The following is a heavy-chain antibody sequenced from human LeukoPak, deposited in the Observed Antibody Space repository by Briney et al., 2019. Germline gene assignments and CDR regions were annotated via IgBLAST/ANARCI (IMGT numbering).Heavy chain of an antibody. CDR2: IYYSDST. V-gene: IGHV4-39*01. CDR3: ARHGGGFDH. J-gene: IGHJ4*02. D-gene: IGHD3-16*01. Sequence: SETLSLTCTVSGGSISSSSYYWVWIRQPPGKGLEWIGRIYYSDSTYYNPSLKRRVTISVDTSKNQFSLKLSSVTAADTAVYYCARHGGGFDHWGQGTLVTVSS. CDR1: GGSISSSSYY.